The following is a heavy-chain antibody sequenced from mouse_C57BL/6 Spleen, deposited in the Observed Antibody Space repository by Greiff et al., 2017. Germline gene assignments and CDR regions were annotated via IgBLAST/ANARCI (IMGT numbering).Heavy chain of an antibody. J-gene: IGHJ1*03. CDR1: GFSINSDCY. D-gene: IGHD4-1*01. CDR3: AREGVTGTGYFDV. V-gene: IGHV3-3*01. Sequence: EVQLQESGPSLVRPSQTLSLTCTVTGFSINSDCYWIWIRQFPGNKLEYIGYTFYSGITYYNPSLESRTYLTRDTSKNQFSLKLSSVTTEDTATYYCAREGVTGTGYFDVWGTGTTVTVSS. CDR2: TFYSGIT.